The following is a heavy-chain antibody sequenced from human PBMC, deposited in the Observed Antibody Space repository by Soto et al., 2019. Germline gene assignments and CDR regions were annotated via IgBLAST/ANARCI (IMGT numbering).Heavy chain of an antibody. CDR1: GFTFSSYG. V-gene: IGHV3-30*18. D-gene: IGHD3-3*01. CDR3: AKLGEPITIFGVVIDY. CDR2: ISYDGSNK. Sequence: GGSLRLSCAASGFTFSSYGMHGVRQDPGKGLEWVAVISYDGSNKYYADSVKGRFTISRDNSKNTLYLQMNSLRAEDTAVYYCAKLGEPITIFGVVIDYWGQGTLVTVSS. J-gene: IGHJ4*02.